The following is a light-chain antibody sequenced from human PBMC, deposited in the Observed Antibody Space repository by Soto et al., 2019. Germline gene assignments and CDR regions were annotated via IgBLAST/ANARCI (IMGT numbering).Light chain of an antibody. V-gene: IGKV3-15*01. CDR2: EKS. Sequence: EIVMTQSPATLSVSPGERATLSCRASQSVSNNLAWYQQKPGQAPRLLIYEKSTRATGIPDRFSGSGSGTEFTLTISSLQSEDFAVYSCQQYNNWPLTFGGGTKVEIK. J-gene: IGKJ4*01. CDR1: QSVSNN. CDR3: QQYNNWPLT.